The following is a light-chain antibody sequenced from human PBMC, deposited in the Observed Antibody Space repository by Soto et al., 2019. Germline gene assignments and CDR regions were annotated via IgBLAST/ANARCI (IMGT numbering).Light chain of an antibody. Sequence: DTQMTESPSSRSACVLGRVAINWLASQSISSYLNWYQQKPGKAPKLLIYKASSLESGVPSRFSGSGSGTEFTLTISNLQPDDFATYYCQQFKDYVSTFGQGTKV. CDR2: KAS. CDR1: QSISSY. J-gene: IGKJ1*01. CDR3: QQFKDYVST. V-gene: IGKV1-5*03.